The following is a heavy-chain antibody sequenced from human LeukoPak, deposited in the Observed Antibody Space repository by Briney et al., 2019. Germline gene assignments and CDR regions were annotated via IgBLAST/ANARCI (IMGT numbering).Heavy chain of an antibody. Sequence: ASVKVSCNASGYTFPAYHFHWVRLAPGQGLEWMGWINLNSGVTRYAQKFQDRVTMTRDTSITTAYMELSRLRSDDTAVYYCARDETAATGIAMDVWGQGTTVTVSS. CDR2: INLNSGVT. V-gene: IGHV1-2*02. D-gene: IGHD6-13*01. J-gene: IGHJ6*02. CDR1: GYTFPAYH. CDR3: ARDETAATGIAMDV.